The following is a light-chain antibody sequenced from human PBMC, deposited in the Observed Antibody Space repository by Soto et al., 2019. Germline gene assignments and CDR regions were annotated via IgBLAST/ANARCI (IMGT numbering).Light chain of an antibody. CDR1: QSVSSR. V-gene: IGKV3-20*01. CDR2: GAS. CDR3: QQYGSSPWT. Sequence: EIVLTQSPGTLSLSPGERATLSCRASQSVSSRLAWYQQKPGQAPRLLIYGASSRATGIPDRFSGSGSGTDFTLTISRLEPEDFAVYCCQQYGSSPWTFGQGTKVDIK. J-gene: IGKJ1*01.